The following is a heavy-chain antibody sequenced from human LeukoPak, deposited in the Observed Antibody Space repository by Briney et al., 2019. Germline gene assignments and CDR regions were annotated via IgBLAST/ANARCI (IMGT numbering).Heavy chain of an antibody. CDR2: IEPSDSHT. J-gene: IGHJ4*02. Sequence: GESLKISCKGSGYSFTTYWIAWVRQMPGKGVEWMGIIEPSDSHTRYSPSFQGQVTISADKSISTAYLQWRSLKASDTAMYFCTRHEASGSYYSFGGQGTLVTVSS. CDR3: TRHEASGSYYSF. V-gene: IGHV5-51*01. D-gene: IGHD1-26*01. CDR1: GYSFTTYW.